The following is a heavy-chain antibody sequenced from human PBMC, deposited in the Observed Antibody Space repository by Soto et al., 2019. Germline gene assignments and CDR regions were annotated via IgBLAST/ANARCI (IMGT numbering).Heavy chain of an antibody. J-gene: IGHJ4*02. CDR1: DWTFRNAW. CDR3: TTGYWNDVAHDY. D-gene: IGHD1-1*01. V-gene: IGHV3-15*07. CDR2: IKSKTDGGTT. Sequence: GGSQRVSCGAFDWTFRNAWVNRVRKAPGKGLEWVGRIKSKTDGGTTDYAAPVKGRFTISRDDSKNALYLQMNSLKTEDTAVYYCTTGYWNDVAHDYWGQGTLVSVSS.